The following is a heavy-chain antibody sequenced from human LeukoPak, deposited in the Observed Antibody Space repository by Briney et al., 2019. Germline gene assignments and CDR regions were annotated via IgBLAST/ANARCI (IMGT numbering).Heavy chain of an antibody. Sequence: GGSLRLSCAASGFTFSSYAMSWVRQAPGKGLEWVSAISGSGGSTYYADSVKGRFTISRDNSKNTLYLQMNSLRAEDTAVYYCAKESWYYDFWSGYYSDYWGQGTLVTVSS. D-gene: IGHD3-3*01. CDR1: GFTFSSYA. CDR2: ISGSGGST. J-gene: IGHJ4*02. CDR3: AKESWYYDFWSGYYSDY. V-gene: IGHV3-23*01.